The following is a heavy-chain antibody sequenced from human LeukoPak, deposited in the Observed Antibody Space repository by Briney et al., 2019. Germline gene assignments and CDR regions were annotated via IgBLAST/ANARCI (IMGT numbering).Heavy chain of an antibody. CDR3: ASHDYSSGWSGIDY. CDR1: GFTFSSYW. D-gene: IGHD6-19*01. CDR2: IKEDGGEK. J-gene: IGHJ4*02. V-gene: IGHV3-7*01. Sequence: PGGSLRLSCAASGFTFSSYWMSWVRQAPGKGLEWGANIKEDGGEKYYVDSVKGRFTISRDNAKNSLYLQMSSLRAEDTAVYYCASHDYSSGWSGIDYWGQGTLVTVSS.